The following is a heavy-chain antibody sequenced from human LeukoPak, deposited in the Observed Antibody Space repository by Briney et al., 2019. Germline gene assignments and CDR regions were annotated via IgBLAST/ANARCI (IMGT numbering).Heavy chain of an antibody. J-gene: IGHJ6*03. CDR1: GGSISSYY. CDR3: ARDPPPYYYYYMDV. CDR2: IYTSGST. V-gene: IGHV4-4*07. Sequence: SETLSLTCTVSGGSISSYYWSWIRQPAGKGLEWIGRIYTSGSTNYNPSLKSRVTISVDTSKNQFSLKLSSVTAADTAVYYCARDPPPYYYYYMDVWGKGTTVAVSS.